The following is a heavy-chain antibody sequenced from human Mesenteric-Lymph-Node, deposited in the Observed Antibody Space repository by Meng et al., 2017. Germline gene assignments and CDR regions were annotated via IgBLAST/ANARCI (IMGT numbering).Heavy chain of an antibody. V-gene: IGHV3-23*01. CDR1: GFTFSSHG. CDR3: AKGRRSPQDGFDY. J-gene: IGHJ4*02. D-gene: IGHD2-15*01. Sequence: EVQLLESGGGLVQPGGSLRLACAASGFTFSSHGMNWVRQAPGKGLEWVSGISGSGDPTYYADSVKGRLTISRDNSKNTLYLQMNSLRAEDTAIYYCAKGRRSPQDGFDYWGQGILVTVSS. CDR2: ISGSGDPT.